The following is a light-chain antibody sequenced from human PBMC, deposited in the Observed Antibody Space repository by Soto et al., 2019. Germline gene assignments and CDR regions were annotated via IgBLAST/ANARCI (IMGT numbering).Light chain of an antibody. CDR2: GAS. Sequence: ESPLSLSPPSLSTSVGDRVTITCRTRQNINNCLNWYQQRPGKAPKLLIYGASSLQSGGPLRSSGSGAGTDDSLTIISRLEPEDFAVYYCEKYRTSPRTCGQGTKVDNK. V-gene: IGKV1-39*01. CDR3: EKYRTSPRT. CDR1: QNINNC. J-gene: IGKJ1*01.